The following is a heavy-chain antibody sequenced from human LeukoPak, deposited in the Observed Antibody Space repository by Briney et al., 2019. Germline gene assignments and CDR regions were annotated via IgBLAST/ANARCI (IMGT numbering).Heavy chain of an antibody. CDR3: ASGRTDIVVVPATLRNYYLDY. CDR2: IIPIFGTA. D-gene: IGHD2-2*01. J-gene: IGHJ4*02. Sequence: GASVKVSCKASGGTFSSYAISWVRQAPGQGLEWMGGIIPIFGTANYAQKFQGRVTITADKSTSTAYMELSSLRSEDTAVYYCASGRTDIVVVPATLRNYYLDYWGQGTLVTVSS. CDR1: GGTFSSYA. V-gene: IGHV1-69*06.